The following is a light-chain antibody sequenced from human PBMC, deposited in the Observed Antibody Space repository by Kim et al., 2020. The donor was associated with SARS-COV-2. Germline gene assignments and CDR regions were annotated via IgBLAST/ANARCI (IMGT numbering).Light chain of an antibody. CDR2: AKN. CDR3: FSRDDSADQWV. CDR1: SLRICY. Sequence: ALGQNVTLTCQGDSLRICYARASQQRPRQAAVLVIYAKNNRPSGIPARFSGSNSGDTASLTVTGAQAEDEAAYHCFSRDDSADQWVFGGGTKVIVL. V-gene: IGLV3-19*01. J-gene: IGLJ3*02.